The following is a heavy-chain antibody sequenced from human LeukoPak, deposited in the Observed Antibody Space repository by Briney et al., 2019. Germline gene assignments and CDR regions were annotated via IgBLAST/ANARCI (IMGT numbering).Heavy chain of an antibody. CDR2: IGGGTTST. CDR1: GFIVSTYA. V-gene: IGHV3-23*01. CDR3: AKRMSAAGTSSYYYFDY. J-gene: IGHJ4*02. Sequence: GGSLRLSCAASGFIVSTYAMSWVRQAPGRGLEWVSTIGGGTTSTYYADSVKGRFTISRDNSKSTLYLQMNSLRAEDTAVYYCAKRMSAAGTSSYYYFDYWGQGTLVTVSS. D-gene: IGHD6-25*01.